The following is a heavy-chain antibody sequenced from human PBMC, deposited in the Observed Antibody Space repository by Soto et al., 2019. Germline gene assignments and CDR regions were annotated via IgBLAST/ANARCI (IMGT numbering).Heavy chain of an antibody. CDR2: IKTDGTST. D-gene: IGHD3-10*01. CDR3: AKREGNTYGLFH. CDR1: GFSFSDYW. V-gene: IGHV3-74*01. J-gene: IGHJ4*02. Sequence: VQLVESGGGLVQPGGSLRLSCAASGFSFSDYWIHWVRQAPEKGLEWVSRIKTDGTSTDYADSVKGRFTISRDNAKNTLYLQMNSLSAEDTAVYYCAKREGNTYGLFHWGQGTLVTVSS.